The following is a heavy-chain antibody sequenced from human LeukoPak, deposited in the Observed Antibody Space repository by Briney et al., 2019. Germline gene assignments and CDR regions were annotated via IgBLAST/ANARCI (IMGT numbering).Heavy chain of an antibody. Sequence: SETLSLTCSVSGGSINNYYWSWIRQPAGKGLEWIGRIYSSGHTNYSPSFKSRVTMSVDMSKNQFSLKLSSVTAADTAVYYCATCSGGSCYWGQGTLVTVSS. V-gene: IGHV4-4*07. CDR1: GGSINNYY. D-gene: IGHD2-15*01. CDR2: IYSSGHT. CDR3: ATCSGGSCY. J-gene: IGHJ4*02.